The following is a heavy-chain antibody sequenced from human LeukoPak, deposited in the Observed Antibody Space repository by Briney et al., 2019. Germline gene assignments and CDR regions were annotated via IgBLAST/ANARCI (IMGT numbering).Heavy chain of an antibody. V-gene: IGHV3-30*02. CDR3: AKAVSLAAGPDY. D-gene: IGHD6-6*01. J-gene: IGHJ4*02. Sequence: PGGSLRLSCAASGFTFSSYGMHWVRQAPGNGLEWVAFIRYDGSNKYYADSVKGRFTISRDNSKNTLYLQMNSLRAEDTAVYYCAKAVSLAAGPDYWGQGTLVTVSS. CDR1: GFTFSSYG. CDR2: IRYDGSNK.